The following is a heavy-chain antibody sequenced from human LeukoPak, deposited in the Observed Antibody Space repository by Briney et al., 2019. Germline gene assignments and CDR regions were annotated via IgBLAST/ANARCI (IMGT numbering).Heavy chain of an antibody. D-gene: IGHD3-16*01. Sequence: GGSLRLSCAVSGFTFSGSGMHWVRQAPGKGLEWAANIKQDGSEKTYVDSVKGRFTISRDNAKNSIFLQMNSLRVEDMAMYYCVRDGGTDWYDPWGQGTLVSVSS. CDR3: VRDGGTDWYDP. J-gene: IGHJ5*02. V-gene: IGHV3-7*01. CDR2: IKQDGSEK. CDR1: GFTFSGSG.